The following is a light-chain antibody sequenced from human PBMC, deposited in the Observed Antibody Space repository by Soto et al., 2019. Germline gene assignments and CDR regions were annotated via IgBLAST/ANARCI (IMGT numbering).Light chain of an antibody. CDR2: GTS. CDR3: QQYGCWT. V-gene: IGKV3-20*01. J-gene: IGKJ1*01. CDR1: QTISSNN. Sequence: EIVLTQSPGTLSVSPGERATLSCRASQTISSNNLAWYQQKPGQAPSLLIYGTSSRATGIPDRFSGSGSGTDFTLTISRLEPDDSAIHYCQQYGCWTFGQGTKVEI.